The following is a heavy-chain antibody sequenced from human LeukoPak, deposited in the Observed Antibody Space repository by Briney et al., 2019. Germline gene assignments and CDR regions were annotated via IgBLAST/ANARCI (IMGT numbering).Heavy chain of an antibody. D-gene: IGHD5-18*01. CDR1: GGSISSGGYS. CDR3: AARIQLWSAEYFQH. V-gene: IGHV4-30-2*01. J-gene: IGHJ1*01. Sequence: SQTLSLTCAVSGGSISSGGYSWSWIRQPPGKGLEWIGYIYHSGSTYYTPSLKSRVTISVDRSKNQFSLKLSSVTAADTAVYYCAARIQLWSAEYFQHWGQGTLVTVSS. CDR2: IYHSGST.